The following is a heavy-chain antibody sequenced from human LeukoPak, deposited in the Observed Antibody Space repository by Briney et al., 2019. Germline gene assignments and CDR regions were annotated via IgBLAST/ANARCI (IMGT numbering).Heavy chain of an antibody. J-gene: IGHJ3*02. D-gene: IGHD3-22*01. V-gene: IGHV4-39*07. CDR3: ARAGNYYDSSGNDAFDI. CDR2: IYHSGST. CDR1: GGSISSSSYY. Sequence: SETLSLTCTVSGGSISSSSYYWGWIRQPPGKGLEWIGSIYHSGSTNYNPSLKSRVTISVDKSKNQFSLKLSSVTAADTAVYYCARAGNYYDSSGNDAFDIWGQGTMVTVSS.